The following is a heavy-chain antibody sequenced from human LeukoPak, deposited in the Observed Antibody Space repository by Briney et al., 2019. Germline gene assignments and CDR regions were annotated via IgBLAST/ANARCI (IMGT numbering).Heavy chain of an antibody. Sequence: SETLSLTCTVSGGSVSSGSYYWSWIRQPPGKGLEWIGYIYYSGSTNYNPSLKSRVTISVDTSKNQFSLKLSSVTAADTAVYYCARRTIVGATLYFDYWGQGTLVTVSS. J-gene: IGHJ4*02. CDR1: GGSVSSGSYY. V-gene: IGHV4-61*01. CDR3: ARRTIVGATLYFDY. CDR2: IYYSGST. D-gene: IGHD1-26*01.